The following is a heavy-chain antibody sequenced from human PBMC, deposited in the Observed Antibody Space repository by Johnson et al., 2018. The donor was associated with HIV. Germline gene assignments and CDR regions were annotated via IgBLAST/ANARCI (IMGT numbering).Heavy chain of an antibody. D-gene: IGHD1-26*01. CDR2: MSYDGSSK. J-gene: IGHJ3*02. V-gene: IGHV3-30*04. Sequence: QVQLVESGGGVVQPGRSLRLSCAASGFTFSSYAMHWVRQAPGKGLEWVAVMSYDGSSKYYADSVKGRFTISRDNSRNTLYLQMNSLRAEDTAVYYCAKGRWEATTYDDAFDIWGQGTMVTVSS. CDR1: GFTFSSYA. CDR3: AKGRWEATTYDDAFDI.